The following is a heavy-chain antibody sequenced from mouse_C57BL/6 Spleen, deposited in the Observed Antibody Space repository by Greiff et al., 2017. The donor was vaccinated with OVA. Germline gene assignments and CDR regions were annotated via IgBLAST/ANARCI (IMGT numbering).Heavy chain of an antibody. CDR3: ARYDYDGGGYAMDY. J-gene: IGHJ4*01. D-gene: IGHD2-4*01. Sequence: QVHVKQPGTELVKPGASVKLSCKASGYTFTSYWMHWVKQRPGQGLEWIGNINPSNGGTNYNEKFKSKATLTVDKSSSTAYMQLSSLTSEDSAVYYCARYDYDGGGYAMDYWGQGTSVTVSS. V-gene: IGHV1-53*01. CDR1: GYTFTSYW. CDR2: INPSNGGT.